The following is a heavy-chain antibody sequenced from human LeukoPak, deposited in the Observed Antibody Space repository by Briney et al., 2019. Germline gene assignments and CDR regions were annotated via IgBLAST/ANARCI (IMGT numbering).Heavy chain of an antibody. V-gene: IGHV1-18*01. CDR3: TGGCFRAMVDYYYYYYMDV. D-gene: IGHD5-18*01. Sequence: GASVKVSCKASGYTFTSYGISWVRQAPGQGLEWMGWINPNSGNTNYAQKFQGRVTMTRDTSTSTAYMELRSLRSDDTAVYYCTGGCFRAMVDYYYYYYMDVWGKGTTVTVSS. CDR2: INPNSGNT. CDR1: GYTFTSYG. J-gene: IGHJ6*03.